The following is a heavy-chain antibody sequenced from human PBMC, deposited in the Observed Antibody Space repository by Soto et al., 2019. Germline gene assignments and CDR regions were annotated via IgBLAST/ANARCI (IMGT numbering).Heavy chain of an antibody. D-gene: IGHD3-10*02. CDR1: GFIFSNNG. Sequence: GGSLRLSCVGSGFIFSNNGMHWVRQTPGKGLDWVAFMSYDGSDTFYADSVKGLVTIYKANSTNTLFLHMSNLRAEDTAMYYCTIVRVADSALDHLGQGTLVTVS. J-gene: IGHJ4*02. CDR3: TIVRVADSALDH. V-gene: IGHV3-30*02. CDR2: MSYDGSDT.